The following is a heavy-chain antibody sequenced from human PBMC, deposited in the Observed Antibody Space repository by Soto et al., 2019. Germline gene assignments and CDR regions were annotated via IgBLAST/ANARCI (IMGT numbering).Heavy chain of an antibody. CDR2: ISSRSSYI. D-gene: IGHD1-26*01. CDR3: ARGRGIVGATGDY. CDR1: GFTFSSYS. V-gene: IGHV3-21*01. J-gene: IGHJ4*02. Sequence: EVQLVESGGGLVKPGGSLRLSCAASGFTFSSYSLNWVRQAPGTGLEWVSSISSRSSYIYYADSVKGRFTISSDNAKNSLYLHMNSLRAEDTAVYYCARGRGIVGATGDYWGQGTLVTVSS.